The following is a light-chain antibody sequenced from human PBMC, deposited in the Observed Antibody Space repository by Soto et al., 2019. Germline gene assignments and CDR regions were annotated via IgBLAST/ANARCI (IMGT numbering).Light chain of an antibody. CDR3: QQYGSSLIT. J-gene: IGKJ5*01. Sequence: EIVMTQSPATLSVSPGESATLSCRASQSVSSSYLAWYQQKPGQAPRLLIYGASSRATGIPDRFSGSGSGTDFTLTISRLEPEDFAVYYCQQYGSSLITFGQGTRMEIK. CDR2: GAS. CDR1: QSVSSSY. V-gene: IGKV3-20*01.